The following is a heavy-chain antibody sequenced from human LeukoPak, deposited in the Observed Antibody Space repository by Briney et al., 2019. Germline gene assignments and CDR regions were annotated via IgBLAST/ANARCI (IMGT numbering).Heavy chain of an antibody. D-gene: IGHD1-14*01. V-gene: IGHV4-59*01. CDR2: IYYSDST. J-gene: IGHJ6*03. CDR3: ARFPGGAEYRHYYYMDV. Sequence: PSETLSLTCAVYGGSFSGYFWSWIRQPPGKGLECIGYIYYSDSTNYNPSLKSRVTVSVDTSKNQFSLKLSSVTAADTAVYYCARFPGGAEYRHYYYMDVWGKGTTVTVSS. CDR1: GGSFSGYF.